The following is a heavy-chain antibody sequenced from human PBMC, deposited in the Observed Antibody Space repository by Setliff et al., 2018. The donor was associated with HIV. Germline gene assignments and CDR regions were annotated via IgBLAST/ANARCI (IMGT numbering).Heavy chain of an antibody. CDR1: GGSISTYY. CDR2: IYTSGST. Sequence: SETLSLTCTVSGGSISTYYWSWIRQPPGKGLEWIGYIYTSGSTNYNPSLKTRVKISIDTSKKQVSLKLSPVTAADTAVYYCARHANYDFWSGYWGYYFDYWGQGTLVTVSS. D-gene: IGHD3-3*01. J-gene: IGHJ4*02. CDR3: ARHANYDFWSGYWGYYFDY. V-gene: IGHV4-4*09.